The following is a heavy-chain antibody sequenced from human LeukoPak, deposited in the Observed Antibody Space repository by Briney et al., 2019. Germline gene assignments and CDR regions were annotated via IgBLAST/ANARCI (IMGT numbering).Heavy chain of an antibody. V-gene: IGHV3-74*01. Sequence: GGSLRLSCEASGFTFSSYWMHWVRQIPGKGLMWVSRIESNGLTLYADSVRDRFTISRDNGKNTIYLQTNNLRVDDTAIYYCARAATYFYGSVTYDWFESWGQGTLVTVSS. J-gene: IGHJ5*01. D-gene: IGHD3-10*01. CDR1: GFTFSSYW. CDR2: IESNGLT. CDR3: ARAATYFYGSVTYDWFES.